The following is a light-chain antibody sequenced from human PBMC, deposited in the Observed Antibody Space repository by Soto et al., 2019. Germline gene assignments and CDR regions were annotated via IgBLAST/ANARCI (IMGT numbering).Light chain of an antibody. CDR1: GSDIGAYKF. J-gene: IGLJ3*02. Sequence: QSVLAQPPSASGSPGRSVTISCTGSGSDIGAYKFVSWYQQHPGKAPKLMIFGVTERPSGVPDRFSGSKSGNTASLTVSGLQADDEAIYYCYSYAGRNIWVFGGGTKLTVL. V-gene: IGLV2-8*01. CDR2: GVT. CDR3: YSYAGRNIWV.